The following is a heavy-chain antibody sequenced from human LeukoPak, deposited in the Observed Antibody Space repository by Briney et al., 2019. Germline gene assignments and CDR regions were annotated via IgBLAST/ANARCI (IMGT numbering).Heavy chain of an antibody. Sequence: GASVKLSCKAFGYTFTGYWMHWVRQAPGQGPEWMGVISPSGGSTIYAQKFKGRVTLTRDMSTSTDYLELSSLRSEDTALYYCARVKPPIDYDILTGYYIGVPDDYWGQGTLVTVSS. V-gene: IGHV1-46*01. D-gene: IGHD3-9*01. J-gene: IGHJ4*02. CDR2: ISPSGGST. CDR1: GYTFTGYW. CDR3: ARVKPPIDYDILTGYYIGVPDDY.